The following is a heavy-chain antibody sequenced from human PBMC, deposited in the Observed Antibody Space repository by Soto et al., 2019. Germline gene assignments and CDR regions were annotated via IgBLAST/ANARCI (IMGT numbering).Heavy chain of an antibody. Sequence: SETLSLTCAVYGGSFSGYYWSWIRQPPGKGLEWIGEINHSGSTNYNPSLKSRVTISVDTSKNQFSLKLSSVTAADTAVYYCARATGTGIAAAGSKPTYYYYGMDVWGQGTTVTVSS. J-gene: IGHJ6*02. CDR1: GGSFSGYY. V-gene: IGHV4-34*01. D-gene: IGHD6-13*01. CDR2: INHSGST. CDR3: ARATGTGIAAAGSKPTYYYYGMDV.